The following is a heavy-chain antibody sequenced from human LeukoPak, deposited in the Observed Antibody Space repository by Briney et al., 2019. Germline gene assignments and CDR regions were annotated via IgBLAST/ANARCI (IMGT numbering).Heavy chain of an antibody. V-gene: IGHV3-9*01. Sequence: PGGSLRLSCAASGFTFSSYAMHWVRQAPGKGLEWVSGISWNSGSIGYADSVKGRFTISRDNAKNSLYLQMNSLRAEDTALYYCAKDKQLWSPGYYFDYWGQGTLVTVSS. D-gene: IGHD5-18*01. J-gene: IGHJ4*02. CDR3: AKDKQLWSPGYYFDY. CDR1: GFTFSSYA. CDR2: ISWNSGSI.